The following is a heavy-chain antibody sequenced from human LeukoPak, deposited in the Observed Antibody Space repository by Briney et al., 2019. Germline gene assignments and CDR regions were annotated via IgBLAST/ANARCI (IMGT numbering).Heavy chain of an antibody. CDR3: ARETSLAGFASGLGFNY. D-gene: IGHD6-19*01. CDR1: GGSISSGGYY. J-gene: IGHJ4*02. Sequence: SETLSLTCTVSGGSISSGGYYWGWIRQPPGKGLEWIGYIYGSGYTNYNPSLKSRVTMSIDTSKNHFSLKLTSVTAADTATYYCARETSLAGFASGLGFNYWGQGILVTVSS. V-gene: IGHV4-61*03. CDR2: IYGSGYT.